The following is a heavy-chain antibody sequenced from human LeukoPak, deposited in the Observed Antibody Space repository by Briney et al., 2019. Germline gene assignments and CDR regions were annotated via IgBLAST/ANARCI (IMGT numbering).Heavy chain of an antibody. Sequence: PSETLSLTCTVSGGSISSGGYCWSWIRQHPGKGLEWIGYIYYSGSTYYNPSLKSRVTISVDTSKNQFSLKLSSVTAADTAVYYCARGDYGDYVFDYWGQGTLVTVSS. J-gene: IGHJ4*02. CDR3: ARGDYGDYVFDY. CDR1: GGSISSGGYC. D-gene: IGHD4-17*01. CDR2: IYYSGST. V-gene: IGHV4-31*03.